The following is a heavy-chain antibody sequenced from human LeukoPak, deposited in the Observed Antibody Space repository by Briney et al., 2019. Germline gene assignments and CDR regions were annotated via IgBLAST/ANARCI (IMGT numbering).Heavy chain of an antibody. CDR3: ARDGNLLLWFGELSGWFDP. CDR2: INHSGST. D-gene: IGHD3-10*01. J-gene: IGHJ5*02. CDR1: GGSVSSGSYY. V-gene: IGHV4-39*07. Sequence: PSETLSLTCTVSGGSVSSGSYYWSWIRQPPGTGLEWIGEINHSGSTNYNPSLKSRVTISVDTSKNQFSLKLSSVTAADTAVYYCARDGNLLLWFGELSGWFDPWGQGTLVTVSS.